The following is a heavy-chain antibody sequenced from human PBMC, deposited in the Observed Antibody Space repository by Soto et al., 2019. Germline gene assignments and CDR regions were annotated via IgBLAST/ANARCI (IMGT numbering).Heavy chain of an antibody. V-gene: IGHV3-53*01. J-gene: IGHJ6*02. CDR3: ARDLGYYYGMDV. CDR2: IYSGGST. D-gene: IGHD3-16*01. CDR1: GFTVSSNY. Sequence: LXLSCAASGFTVSSNYMSWVRQAPGKGLERVSVIYSGGSTYYADSVKGRFTISRDNSKNTLYLQMNSLRAEDTAVYYCARDLGYYYGMDVWGQGTTVTVSS.